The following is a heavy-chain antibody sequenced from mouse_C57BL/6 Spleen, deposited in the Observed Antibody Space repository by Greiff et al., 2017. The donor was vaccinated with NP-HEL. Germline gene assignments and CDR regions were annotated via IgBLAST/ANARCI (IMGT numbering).Heavy chain of an antibody. J-gene: IGHJ4*01. Sequence: QVQLQQPGAELVKPGASVKMSCKASGYTFTSYWITWVKQRPGQGLEWIGDIYPGSGSTNYNAKFKSKATLTVDTSSSTAYMQLISLTSEDSAVYYCATYYGSSAYYAMDYWGQGTSVTVSS. CDR3: ATYYGSSAYYAMDY. V-gene: IGHV1-55*01. CDR2: IYPGSGST. D-gene: IGHD1-1*01. CDR1: GYTFTSYW.